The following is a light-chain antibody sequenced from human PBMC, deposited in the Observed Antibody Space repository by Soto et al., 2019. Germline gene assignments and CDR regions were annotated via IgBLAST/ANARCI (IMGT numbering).Light chain of an antibody. CDR1: SSNIGTNP. CDR3: AAWDDSLKGV. CDR2: TNN. V-gene: IGLV1-44*01. Sequence: QSVLSQPPSASGTPGQRVTISCSGSSSNIGTNPVSWYQQLPGTAPKLLIYTNNQRPSGVPDRFSGSKSGTSASLAISGLQFEDEADYYCAAWDDSLKGVFGGGTKLTVL. J-gene: IGLJ2*01.